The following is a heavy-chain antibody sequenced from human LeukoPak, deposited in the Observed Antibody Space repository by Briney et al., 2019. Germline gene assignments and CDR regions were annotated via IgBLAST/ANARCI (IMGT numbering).Heavy chain of an antibody. D-gene: IGHD3-16*01. J-gene: IGHJ4*02. V-gene: IGHV4-38-2*02. Sequence: PSETLSLTCTVSGYSISSGYYWGWIRQPPGKGLEWIGSIYHSGSTYYNPSLKRRVTISVDTSKNQFPLKLSSVTAADTAVYYCARDWDYPYYFDYWGQGTLVTVSS. CDR1: GYSISSGYY. CDR3: ARDWDYPYYFDY. CDR2: IYHSGST.